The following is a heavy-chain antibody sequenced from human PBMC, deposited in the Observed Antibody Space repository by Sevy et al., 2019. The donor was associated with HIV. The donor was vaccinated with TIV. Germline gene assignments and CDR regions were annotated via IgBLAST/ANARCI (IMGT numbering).Heavy chain of an antibody. CDR3: TRWKGALSIFDY. Sequence: GGSLRLSCTASGFTFGDYAMNWVRQAPGKGLEWVAFLKSKAYGGTLDYAASVKDRFTISRDDSENIAHLQMNDLKTEDTAIYYCTRWKGALSIFDYWGQGALVTVSS. J-gene: IGHJ4*02. CDR2: LKSKAYGGTL. V-gene: IGHV3-49*04. D-gene: IGHD1-1*01. CDR1: GFTFGDYA.